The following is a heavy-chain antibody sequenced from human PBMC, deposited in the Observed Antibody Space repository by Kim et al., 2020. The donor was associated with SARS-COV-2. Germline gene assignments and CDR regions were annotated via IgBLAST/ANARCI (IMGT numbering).Heavy chain of an antibody. V-gene: IGHV3-23*01. Sequence: GGSLRLSCAASGFTFSSYAMSWVRQAPGKGLEWVSAISGSGGRTYYADSVKGRFTISRDNSKNTLSLQMNSLRAEDTAVYYCAKDRPSYHSSTSCYGGYWGPGTLVTVSS. J-gene: IGHJ4*02. D-gene: IGHD2-2*01. CDR3: AKDRPSYHSSTSCYGGY. CDR1: GFTFSSYA. CDR2: ISGSGGRT.